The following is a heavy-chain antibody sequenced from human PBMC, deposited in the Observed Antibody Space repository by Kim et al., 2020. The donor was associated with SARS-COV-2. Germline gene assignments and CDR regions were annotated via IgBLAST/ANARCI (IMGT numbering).Heavy chain of an antibody. CDR2: INHSGST. CDR1: GGSFSGYY. D-gene: IGHD6-19*01. J-gene: IGHJ6*03. V-gene: IGHV4-34*01. Sequence: SETLSLTCAVYGGSFSGYYWSWIRQPPGKGLEWIGEINHSGSTNYNPSLKSRVTISVETSKNQFSLKLSSVTAADTTVYYCARDTRQWLVRGPYYYYMDVWGKGTTVTVSS. CDR3: ARDTRQWLVRGPYYYYMDV.